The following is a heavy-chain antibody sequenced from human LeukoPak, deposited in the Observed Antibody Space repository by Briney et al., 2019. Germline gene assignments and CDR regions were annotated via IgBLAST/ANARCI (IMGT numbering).Heavy chain of an antibody. Sequence: GGSLRLSCAASGFTFSDYYMSWIRQAPGKGLEWISYISTTSGFTKYADSVKGRFTISRDNAKNTLYLQMNSVGVEDTAVYYCARDISRSPREYWGQGTLVIVSS. D-gene: IGHD3-9*01. V-gene: IGHV3-11*06. CDR3: ARDISRSPREY. CDR2: ISTTSGFT. J-gene: IGHJ4*02. CDR1: GFTFSDYY.